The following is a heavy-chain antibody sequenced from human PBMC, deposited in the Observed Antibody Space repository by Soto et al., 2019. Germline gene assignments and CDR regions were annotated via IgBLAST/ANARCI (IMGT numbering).Heavy chain of an antibody. Sequence: QVQLVQSGAEVKKPGASVKVSCKASGYTFTGYYMHWVRQAPGQGLVWMGWINPNSGGTNYPQKFQGWVTMTRDTSISTAYMELSRLRSDDTAVYYCARDKGGAAATPHWYFDLWGRGTLVTVSS. CDR2: INPNSGGT. J-gene: IGHJ2*01. V-gene: IGHV1-2*04. CDR3: ARDKGGAAATPHWYFDL. D-gene: IGHD2-15*01. CDR1: GYTFTGYY.